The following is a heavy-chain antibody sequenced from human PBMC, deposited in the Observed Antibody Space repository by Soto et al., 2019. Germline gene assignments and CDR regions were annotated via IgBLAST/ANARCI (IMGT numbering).Heavy chain of an antibody. V-gene: IGHV1-46*01. D-gene: IGHD5-18*01. CDR3: ATSVNSAMAFDY. CDR2: INPNGGIT. Sequence: QVKLMQSGAEVKKPGASVRVSCEASGYTFTHYYIHWVRQAPGQGLEWMGIINPNGGITTYAQKFRAGFTMTRDTSTSTVYLELSSLRSEDSAVYYCATSVNSAMAFDYWGQGTLVAVSS. CDR1: GYTFTHYY. J-gene: IGHJ4*02.